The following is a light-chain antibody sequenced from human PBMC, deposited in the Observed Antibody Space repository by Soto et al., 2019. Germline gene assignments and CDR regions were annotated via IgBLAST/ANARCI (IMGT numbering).Light chain of an antibody. CDR2: EVT. Sequence: QSALTQPPSASGYPGQSQSVTISCTGTNSDVGGYNYVSWYQQYPGKAPKLLIYEVTKRPSGVPDRFSGSKSGNTAYLTVSGLQAEDEADYYCNSFAGNAKWVFGGGTKLTVL. V-gene: IGLV2-8*01. CDR3: NSFAGNAKWV. J-gene: IGLJ3*02. CDR1: NSDVGGYNY.